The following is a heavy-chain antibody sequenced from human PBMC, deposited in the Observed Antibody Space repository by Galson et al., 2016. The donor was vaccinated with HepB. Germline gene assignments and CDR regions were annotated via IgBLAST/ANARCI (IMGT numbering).Heavy chain of an antibody. V-gene: IGHV3-53*01. J-gene: IGHJ4*02. Sequence: SLRLSCAVSGFTVSNNYMSWVRQAPGKGLEWVSVMYSGGGTYYADSVRGRFTISRGNSKNTVYLQMNSLRAEDTAVYYCARLVLYDTSGSYYWGQGTLVTVSS. CDR3: ARLVLYDTSGSYY. D-gene: IGHD3-22*01. CDR2: MYSGGGT. CDR1: GFTVSNNY.